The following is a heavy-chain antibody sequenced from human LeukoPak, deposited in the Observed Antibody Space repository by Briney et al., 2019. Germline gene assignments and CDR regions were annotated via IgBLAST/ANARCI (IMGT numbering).Heavy chain of an antibody. V-gene: IGHV3-74*01. CDR2: TNKEGTGT. D-gene: IGHD2-15*01. J-gene: IGHJ6*02. Sequence: GGSLRLSCAASGFTFSDYWMHWVRQAPGKGLMWVSRTNKEGTGTTYADSVRGRFTISRDNAKNTLLLQMSSLRAEDTALYYCVRAYCSGGSCGNYYYGMDVWGQGTTVAVSS. CDR3: VRAYCSGGSCGNYYYGMDV. CDR1: GFTFSDYW.